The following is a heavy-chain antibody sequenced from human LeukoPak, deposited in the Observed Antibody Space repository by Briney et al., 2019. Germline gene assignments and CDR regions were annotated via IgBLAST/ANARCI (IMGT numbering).Heavy chain of an antibody. J-gene: IGHJ4*02. V-gene: IGHV4-38-2*02. D-gene: IGHD3-22*01. CDR3: ARFRVSSGYYYFYY. CDR1: GYSISSGYY. Sequence: SETLSLTCTVSGYSISSGYYWGWIRQPPGKGLEWIGSIYHSGRTYYNPSLKSRVTISVDTSKNQFSLKLSSVTAADTAVYYCARFRVSSGYYYFYYWGQGTLVTVSS. CDR2: IYHSGRT.